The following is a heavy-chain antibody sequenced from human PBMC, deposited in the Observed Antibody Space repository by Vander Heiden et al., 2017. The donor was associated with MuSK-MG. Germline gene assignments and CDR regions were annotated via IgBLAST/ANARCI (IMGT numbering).Heavy chain of an antibody. Sequence: QVQLVESGGGLVKPGGSLRLSCAASGCTFRDSYMSWIRQAPGKGLEWVSYISSSSSYTNYADSGKGRFTISRDNAKNSLYLQMNSLRAEDTAVYYCARGGPHYYYGMDVWGQGTTVTVSS. CDR3: ARGGPHYYYGMDV. J-gene: IGHJ6*02. CDR1: GCTFRDSY. D-gene: IGHD6-25*01. CDR2: ISSSSSYT. V-gene: IGHV3-11*05.